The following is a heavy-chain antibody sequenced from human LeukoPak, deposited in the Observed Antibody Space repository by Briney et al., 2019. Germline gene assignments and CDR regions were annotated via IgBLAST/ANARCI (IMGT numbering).Heavy chain of an antibody. CDR1: GFIFNNYA. CDR3: AKDNRRHYTSGPNPDSLH. D-gene: IGHD6-19*01. J-gene: IGHJ4*02. CDR2: ISWNSGSI. Sequence: GRSLRLSCEGSGFIFNNYAMHWVRQPPGKGLERVSGISWNSGSIDYADSVKGRFTISRDNAKNSLNLQMNSLRVEDTAFYYCAKDNRRHYTSGPNPDSLHWGQGALVTASS. V-gene: IGHV3-9*01.